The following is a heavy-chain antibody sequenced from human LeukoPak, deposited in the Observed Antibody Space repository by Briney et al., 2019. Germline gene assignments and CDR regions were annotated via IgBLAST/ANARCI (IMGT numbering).Heavy chain of an antibody. Sequence: GGSLRLSCAASGFTFSNYWMHWVRQAPGKGPVWVSRINTDGNITTYADSVKGRFSISRDNAKNALYLQMNGLRAEDTAVFYCARELSGSISRHFDYWGQGTLVTVSS. CDR3: ARELSGSISRHFDY. CDR2: INTDGNIT. CDR1: GFTFSNYW. D-gene: IGHD2-15*01. V-gene: IGHV3-74*01. J-gene: IGHJ4*02.